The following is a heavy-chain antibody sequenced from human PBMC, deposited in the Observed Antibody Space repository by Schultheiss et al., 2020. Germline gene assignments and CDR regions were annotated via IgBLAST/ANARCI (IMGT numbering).Heavy chain of an antibody. Sequence: GGSLRLSCAASGFIFSRYGMHWVRQAPGKGLEWVAVIWYDGSNKYYADSVKGRFTISRDNSKNTLYLRMNSLRAEDTAVYYCAREPEDDPSYYDYWGQGTLVNVYS. CDR2: IWYDGSNK. CDR3: AREPEDDPSYYDY. V-gene: IGHV3-33*01. J-gene: IGHJ4*02. CDR1: GFIFSRYG. D-gene: IGHD3-3*01.